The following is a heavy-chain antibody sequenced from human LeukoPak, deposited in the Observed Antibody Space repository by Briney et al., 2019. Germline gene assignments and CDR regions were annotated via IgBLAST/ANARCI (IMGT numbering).Heavy chain of an antibody. Sequence: GGSLRLSCAASGFTFSNAWMSWVRQAPGKGLEWVGRIKSKTDGGTTDYAAPVKGRFTISRDDSKNTLYLQMNSLKTEDTAVYYCTRGAAYYYYGMDVWGQGTTVTVSS. CDR2: IKSKTDGGTT. V-gene: IGHV3-15*01. D-gene: IGHD3-10*01. CDR1: GFTFSNAW. J-gene: IGHJ6*02. CDR3: TRGAAYYYYGMDV.